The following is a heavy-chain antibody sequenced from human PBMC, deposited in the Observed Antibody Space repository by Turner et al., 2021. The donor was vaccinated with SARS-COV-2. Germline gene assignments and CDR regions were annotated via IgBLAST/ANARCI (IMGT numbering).Heavy chain of an antibody. Sequence: QLQLQESGPGLVKPSATLSLTCTVAGVSISSSSYYRGWIRQPPGKGLEWIGSIYYSGSTYHNPSLKSRVTISVDTSKNQFSLKLSSVTAADTAVYYCATETVTERKYNYYGMDVWGQGTTVTVSS. V-gene: IGHV4-39*01. J-gene: IGHJ6*02. CDR1: GVSISSSSYY. CDR2: IYYSGST. D-gene: IGHD4-4*01. CDR3: ATETVTERKYNYYGMDV.